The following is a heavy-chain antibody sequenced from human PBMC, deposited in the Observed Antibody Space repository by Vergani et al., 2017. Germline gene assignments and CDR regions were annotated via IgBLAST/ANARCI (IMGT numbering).Heavy chain of an antibody. V-gene: IGHV3-48*03. CDR2: ISSSGSTI. Sequence: EVQLVEYGGGLVQPGGSLRLSCAASGFTFSSYEMNWVRQAPGKGLEWVSYISSSGSTIYYADSVKGRFTISRDNAKNSLYLQMNSLRAEDTAVYYCARDRGARYYYYGMDVWGQGATVTVSS. CDR1: GFTFSSYE. J-gene: IGHJ6*02. CDR3: ARDRGARYYYYGMDV. D-gene: IGHD3-10*01.